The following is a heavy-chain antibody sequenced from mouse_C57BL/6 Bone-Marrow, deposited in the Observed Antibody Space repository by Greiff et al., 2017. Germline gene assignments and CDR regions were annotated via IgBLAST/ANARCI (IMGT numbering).Heavy chain of an antibody. D-gene: IGHD1-1*01. CDR3: ARKCYSSSYDY. J-gene: IGHJ2*01. CDR2: ISSGGSYT. Sequence: EVQLVESGGDLVKPGGSLKLSCAASGFTFSSYGMSWVRQTPDKRLEWVATISSGGSYTYYPDSVKGLFTISRDNAKNTLYLQMSSLESEDTAMYYCARKCYSSSYDYGGRGTTLTVSS. CDR1: GFTFSSYG. V-gene: IGHV5-6*01.